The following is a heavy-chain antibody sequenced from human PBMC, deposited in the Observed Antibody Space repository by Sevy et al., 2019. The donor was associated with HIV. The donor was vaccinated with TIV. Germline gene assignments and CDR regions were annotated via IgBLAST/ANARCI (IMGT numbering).Heavy chain of an antibody. V-gene: IGHV3-74*01. CDR1: GFTFSSYW. CDR2: INSDGSST. CDR3: ARDYIVLVPAATHGYYYYGMDV. Sequence: GGSLRLSCAASGFTFSSYWMHWVRQAPGKGLVWVSRINSDGSSTSYADSVKGRLTISRDNAKNTLYLQMNSLRAEDTAVYYCARDYIVLVPAATHGYYYYGMDVWGQGTTVTVSS. D-gene: IGHD2-2*01. J-gene: IGHJ6*02.